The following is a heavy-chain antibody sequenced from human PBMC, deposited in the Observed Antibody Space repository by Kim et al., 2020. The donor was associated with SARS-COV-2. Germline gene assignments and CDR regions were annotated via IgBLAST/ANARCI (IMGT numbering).Heavy chain of an antibody. CDR3: ARGQMSWFGENSNWFDP. D-gene: IGHD3-10*01. V-gene: IGHV4-31*02. Sequence: LKSRVTLAVDTSKNQFSLKLSSVTAADTAVYYCARGQMSWFGENSNWFDPWGQGTLVTVSS. J-gene: IGHJ5*02.